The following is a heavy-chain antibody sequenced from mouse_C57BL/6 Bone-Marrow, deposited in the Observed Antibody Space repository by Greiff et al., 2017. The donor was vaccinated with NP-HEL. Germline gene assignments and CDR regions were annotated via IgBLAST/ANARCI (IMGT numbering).Heavy chain of an antibody. J-gene: IGHJ2*01. CDR1: GYTFTSYG. V-gene: IGHV1-81*01. CDR3: ALDYGSSSFDY. Sequence: QVQLQQSGAELARPGASVKLSCKASGYTFTSYGISWVKQRPGQGLEWIGEIYPRSGNTYYNEKFKGKATLTADKSSSTAYMELSSLTSEDSAVYFCALDYGSSSFDYWGQGTTLTVSS. CDR2: IYPRSGNT. D-gene: IGHD1-1*01.